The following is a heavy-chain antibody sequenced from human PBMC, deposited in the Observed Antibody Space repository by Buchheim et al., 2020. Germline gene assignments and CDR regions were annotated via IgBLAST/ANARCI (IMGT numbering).Heavy chain of an antibody. CDR2: ISHDGIIK. CDR1: GFTFSSDY. Sequence: QVQLVESGGGVVQPGRSLRLSCAASGFTFSSDYMDWVRQAPGKGLEWVAGISHDGIIKLYEDSAKGRFAISRDNSKNKLDLQMNSLRAEDTAVYYCAKDLSGYGAFDYWGQGTL. CDR3: AKDLSGYGAFDY. V-gene: IGHV3-30*09. J-gene: IGHJ4*02. D-gene: IGHD5-12*01.